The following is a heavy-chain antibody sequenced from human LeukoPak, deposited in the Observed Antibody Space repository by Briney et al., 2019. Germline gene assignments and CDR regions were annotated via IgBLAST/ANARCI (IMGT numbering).Heavy chain of an antibody. CDR3: ARGYYYDSSGYSRY. D-gene: IGHD3-22*01. CDR2: INSDGSST. V-gene: IGHV3-74*01. J-gene: IGHJ4*02. Sequence: GGTLRLSCAASGFTFSSYWMHWVRHAPGKGQVRVSRINSDGSSTSYADSVKGRFAISRDNAKNTLYLQMNSLRAEDTAVYYCARGYYYDSSGYSRYWGQGTLVTVSS. CDR1: GFTFSSYW.